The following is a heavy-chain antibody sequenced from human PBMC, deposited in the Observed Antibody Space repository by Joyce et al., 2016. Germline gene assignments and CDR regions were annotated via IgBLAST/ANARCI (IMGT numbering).Heavy chain of an antibody. CDR2: SNAGNGNT. J-gene: IGHJ4*02. CDR1: GYTVTGHT. V-gene: IGHV1-3*01. Sequence: QVQLVQSGAEVTKPGASVKVSCKASGYTVTGHTIHGVRQAPGQRLEWMGWSNAGNGNTRFSQKFQGRVTVSRDTSANTAYMEVSSLRSEDTAVYYCARGSSALTYFDFWGQGTLVTVSS. D-gene: IGHD3-10*01. CDR3: ARGSSALTYFDF.